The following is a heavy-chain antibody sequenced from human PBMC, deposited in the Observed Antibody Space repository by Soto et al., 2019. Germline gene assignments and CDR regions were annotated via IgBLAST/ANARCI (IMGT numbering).Heavy chain of an antibody. CDR3: ARRNYGMDV. Sequence: PSETLSLTCTVSGVSVSSSSHSWAWIRQPPGKGLEYIANIYYSGNTFYNPSLKSRVTISVDTSNNQFSLKLSSVTAADTAVYYCARRNYGMDVWGQGTTVTVSS. V-gene: IGHV4-39*01. CDR2: IYYSGNT. CDR1: GVSVSSSSHS. J-gene: IGHJ6*02.